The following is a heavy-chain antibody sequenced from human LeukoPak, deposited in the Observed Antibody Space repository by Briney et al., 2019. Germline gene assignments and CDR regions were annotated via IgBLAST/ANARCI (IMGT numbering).Heavy chain of an antibody. V-gene: IGHV3-23*01. CDR2: ISGSGGST. CDR3: AKFGLSWLRWGDGY. J-gene: IGHJ4*02. Sequence: PGGSLRLSCAASGFTFDDYAMSWVRQAPGKGLEWVSAISGSGGSTYYADSVKGRFTISRDNSKNTLYLQMNSLRAEDTAVYYCAKFGLSWLRWGDGYWGQGTLVTVSS. CDR1: GFTFDDYA. D-gene: IGHD5-12*01.